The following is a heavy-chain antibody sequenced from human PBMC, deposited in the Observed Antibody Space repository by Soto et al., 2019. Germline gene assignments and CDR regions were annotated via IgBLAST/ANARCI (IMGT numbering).Heavy chain of an antibody. D-gene: IGHD1-26*01. CDR2: IIPIFGAA. CDR1: GGTFSSYA. J-gene: IGHJ6*02. Sequence: SVKVSCKASGGTFSSYAISWVRQAPGQGLEWMGGIIPIFGAANYAQKFQGRVTITADESTSTAYMELSSLRSEDTAVYYCARVQMEPAAYYYYYGMDVSGQVTTVTVSS. CDR3: ARVQMEPAAYYYYYGMDV. V-gene: IGHV1-69*13.